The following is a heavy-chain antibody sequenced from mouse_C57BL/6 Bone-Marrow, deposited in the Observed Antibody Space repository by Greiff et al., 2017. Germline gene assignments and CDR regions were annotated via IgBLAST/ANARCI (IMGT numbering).Heavy chain of an antibody. CDR3: SRQVTTVLATKYFDV. V-gene: IGHV5-9*01. D-gene: IGHD1-1*01. J-gene: IGHJ1*03. CDR2: ISGGGGNT. Sequence: EVKLVESGGGLVKPGGSLQLSCAASGFTFSSYTMSWVRQTPEKRLQWLAAISGGGGNTYYPDSVKGRFTISRDHDKNILYLQMSSLRSEDTALYYCSRQVTTVLATKYFDVWGTGTTVTVSS. CDR1: GFTFSSYT.